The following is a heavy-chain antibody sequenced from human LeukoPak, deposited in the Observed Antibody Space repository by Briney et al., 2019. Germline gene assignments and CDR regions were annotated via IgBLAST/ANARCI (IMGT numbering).Heavy chain of an antibody. D-gene: IGHD6-13*01. Sequence: SETLSLTCTVSGGSISSYYWSWIRQPPGKELEWIGYIYYSGSTNYNPSLKSRVTISVDTSKNQFSLKLSSVTAADTALYYCTRWAAAGALNVLWYFDLWGRGTLVTVSS. CDR1: GGSISSYY. CDR2: IYYSGST. V-gene: IGHV4-59*08. J-gene: IGHJ2*01. CDR3: TRWAAAGALNVLWYFDL.